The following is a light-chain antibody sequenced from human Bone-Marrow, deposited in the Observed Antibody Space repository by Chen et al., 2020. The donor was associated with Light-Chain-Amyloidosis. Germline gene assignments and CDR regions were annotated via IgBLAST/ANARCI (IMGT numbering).Light chain of an antibody. CDR1: DLPTKY. J-gene: IGLJ2*01. V-gene: IGLV3-25*03. CDR2: RDT. Sequence: SYELTQPPSVSVSPGQTASITCSGDDLPTKYAYWYQQKPGQAPVLVIHRDTERPSGISERVSGSSSGTTAPLTSRGVQAEDEADYHCQSADSSGTYEVIFGGGTKLTVL. CDR3: QSADSSGTYEVI.